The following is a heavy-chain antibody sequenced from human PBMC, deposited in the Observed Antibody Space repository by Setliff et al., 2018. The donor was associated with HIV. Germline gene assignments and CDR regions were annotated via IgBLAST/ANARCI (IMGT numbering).Heavy chain of an antibody. CDR2: INGNSGAT. CDR3: ARGWREAYGGNSPFDY. CDR1: GYTFSGYY. D-gene: IGHD4-17*01. Sequence: GASVKVSCKASGYTFSGYYVHWVRQAPGQGLEWMGWINGNSGATNYAQKFQGRVTITRDTSTTTAYMELRSLRSDDTAFYYCARGWREAYGGNSPFDYWGQGILVTVSS. J-gene: IGHJ4*02. V-gene: IGHV1-2*02.